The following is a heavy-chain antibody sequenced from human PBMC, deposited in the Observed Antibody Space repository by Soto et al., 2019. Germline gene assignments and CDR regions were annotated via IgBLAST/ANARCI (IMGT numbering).Heavy chain of an antibody. J-gene: IGHJ6*02. CDR3: AREGGCTTGVCYSYYYYGMDV. CDR2: IIPIFGTA. CDR1: GGTFSSYA. D-gene: IGHD2-8*01. V-gene: IGHV1-69*12. Sequence: QVQLVQSGAEVKKPGSSVKVSCKASGGTFSSYAISWVRQAPGQGLEWMGGIIPIFGTANYAQKFQGRVTITADESTSTAYMERSSLRSEDTAVYSCAREGGCTTGVCYSYYYYGMDVWGHGTTVTVSS.